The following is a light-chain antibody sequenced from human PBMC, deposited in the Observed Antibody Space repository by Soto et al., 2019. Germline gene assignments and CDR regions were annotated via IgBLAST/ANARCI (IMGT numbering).Light chain of an antibody. CDR1: QSVSSD. Sequence: EGVWTKDPATLSLPPGERATLSCRASQSVSSDLAWYQQKPGQAPRLLIYDASNRATGIPARFSGSGSGTDFTLTISSLEAEDFAVYYCQQRSNWPPITFGQRTLL. CDR3: QQRSNWPPIT. J-gene: IGKJ5*01. CDR2: DAS. V-gene: IGKV3-11*01.